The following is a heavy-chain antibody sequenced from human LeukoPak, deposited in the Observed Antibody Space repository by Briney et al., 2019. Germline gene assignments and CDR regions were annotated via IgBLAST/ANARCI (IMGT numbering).Heavy chain of an antibody. CDR2: IYTSGST. D-gene: IGHD5-12*01. J-gene: IGHJ4*02. Sequence: SETLSLTCAVYGGSFSSYYWSWIRQPAGKGLEWIGRIYTSGSTNYNPSLKSRVTISVDTSKNQFSLKLSSVTAADTAVYYCARRSHGYTLDYWGQGTLVTVSS. V-gene: IGHV4-59*10. CDR1: GGSFSSYY. CDR3: ARRSHGYTLDY.